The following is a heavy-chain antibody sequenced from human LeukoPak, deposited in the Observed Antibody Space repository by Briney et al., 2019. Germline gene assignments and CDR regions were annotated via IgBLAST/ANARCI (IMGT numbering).Heavy chain of an antibody. V-gene: IGHV4-39*01. CDR2: IYYSGAT. CDR1: GDSMSSNRYY. J-gene: IGHJ4*02. D-gene: IGHD4-17*01. Sequence: PSETLSLTCTVSGDSMSSNRYYWAWIRQPPGKGLEWIATIYYSGATFYNPSLSSRVTISLDMSKNQFSLRLTSVTAADTAVYYCARRINDCGAFYDYWGQGTLVTVSS. CDR3: ARRINDCGAFYDY.